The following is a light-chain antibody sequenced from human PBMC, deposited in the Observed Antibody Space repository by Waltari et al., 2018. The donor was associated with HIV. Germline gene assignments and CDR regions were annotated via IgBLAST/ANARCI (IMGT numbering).Light chain of an antibody. Sequence: EIVLTQSPGTLSLSPGDRATLPCRASQSVSRNHLAWYQQKPGLSPRLLIYGASTRATGIPDRFGGSGSGTDFTLTISRLEPEDSAVYYCQQYATSSYTFGQGTKLEIK. CDR1: QSVSRNH. J-gene: IGKJ2*01. CDR3: QQYATSSYT. V-gene: IGKV3-20*01. CDR2: GAS.